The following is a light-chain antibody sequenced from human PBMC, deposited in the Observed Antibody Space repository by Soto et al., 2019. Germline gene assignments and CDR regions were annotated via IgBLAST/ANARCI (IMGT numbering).Light chain of an antibody. J-gene: IGLJ1*01. Sequence: QSALTQPASVSGSPGQSITISCTGTSSEVGGYNYVSWYQQHPGKAPKLMIYDVSNRPSGVSNRFSGSKSGNTASLTISGLQAEDEADYYCSSYTSSSPRVFGTGTKVTVL. CDR2: DVS. CDR3: SSYTSSSPRV. V-gene: IGLV2-14*01. CDR1: SSEVGGYNY.